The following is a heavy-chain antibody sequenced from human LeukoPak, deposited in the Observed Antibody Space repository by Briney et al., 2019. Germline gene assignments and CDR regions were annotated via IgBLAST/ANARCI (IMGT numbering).Heavy chain of an antibody. CDR2: ISRSASDI. D-gene: IGHD3-10*02. CDR3: AELGITMIGGV. CDR1: GFSLSSYS. V-gene: IGHV3-21*01. J-gene: IGHJ6*04. Sequence: GGSLRLSCAPSGFSLSSYSMNWVRQAPGKGLEWVSCISRSASDIYYADSVKGRFTISRDDARNSFYLHVNSLRAEDTAVYYCAELGITMIGGVWGKGTTVTISS.